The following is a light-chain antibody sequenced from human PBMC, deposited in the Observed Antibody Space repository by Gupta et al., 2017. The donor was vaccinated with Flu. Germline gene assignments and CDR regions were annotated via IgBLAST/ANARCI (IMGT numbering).Light chain of an antibody. V-gene: IGLV2-14*01. J-gene: IGLJ1*01. Sequence: QSALPQPASVSGSPGQSITISCTGPSSDVGGYNYVSWYQQHPGKAPTLMIYEVSNRPSGVSNRFSGSKACNTASLTIAGLQTEDETDYYGSAYTSNSTRVFGTGTKVTVL. CDR3: SAYTSNSTRV. CDR2: EVS. CDR1: SSDVGGYNY.